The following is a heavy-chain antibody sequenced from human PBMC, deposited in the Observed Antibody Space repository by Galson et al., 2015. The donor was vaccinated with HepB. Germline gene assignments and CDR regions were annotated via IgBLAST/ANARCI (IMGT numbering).Heavy chain of an antibody. J-gene: IGHJ6*02. CDR3: ARDGRDYDFWRQEYYYYGMDV. Sequence: SLRLSCAASGFTFSSYSMNWVRQAPGKGLEWVSYISSSSSTIYYADSVKGRFTISRDNAKNSLYLQMNSLRDEDTAVYYCARDGRDYDFWRQEYYYYGMDVWGQGTTVTVSS. D-gene: IGHD3-3*01. V-gene: IGHV3-48*02. CDR1: GFTFSSYS. CDR2: ISSSSSTI.